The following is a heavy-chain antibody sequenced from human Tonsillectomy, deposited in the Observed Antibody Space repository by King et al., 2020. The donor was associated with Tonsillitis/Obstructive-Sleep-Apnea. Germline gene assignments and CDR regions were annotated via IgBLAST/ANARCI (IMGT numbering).Heavy chain of an antibody. J-gene: IGHJ4*02. CDR1: GFTFSSYG. CDR3: ASYRWDIVVVPAAPFDY. V-gene: IGHV3-30*04. CDR2: ISYDGGNK. Sequence: VQLVESGGGVVQPGRSLRLSCAASGFTFSSYGMHWVRQAPGKGLEWVAVISYDGGNKYYADSVKGRFTISRDNSKDTLYLQMNNLRAEDTAVYYCASYRWDIVVVPAAPFDYWGQGTLVTVSS. D-gene: IGHD2-2*01.